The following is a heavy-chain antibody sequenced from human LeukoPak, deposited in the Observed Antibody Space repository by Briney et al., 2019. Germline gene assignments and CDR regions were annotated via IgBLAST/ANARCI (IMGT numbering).Heavy chain of an antibody. V-gene: IGHV4-34*01. Sequence: SETLSLTCAVYGGSFSGYYWSWIRQPPGKGLEWIGEINHSGSTNYNPSLKSRVTISVDTSKNQFSLKLSSVTAADTAVCYCARGGYNYGGDFDYWGRGTLVTVSS. CDR2: INHSGST. CDR3: ARGGYNYGGDFDY. J-gene: IGHJ4*02. D-gene: IGHD5-24*01. CDR1: GGSFSGYY.